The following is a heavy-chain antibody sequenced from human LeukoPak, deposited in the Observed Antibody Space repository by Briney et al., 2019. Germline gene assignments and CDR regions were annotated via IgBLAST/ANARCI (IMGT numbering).Heavy chain of an antibody. CDR2: IYTDDAT. D-gene: IGHD6-6*01. CDR1: GFIVSPNY. J-gene: IGHJ4*02. Sequence: GGSLRLSCAASGFIVSPNYMNWVRQAPGKGLEWVSVIYTDDATYYADSVKGRFTISRDHSKNTLYLQMNSLRDEDTAVYYCAIGSSSSAPDYWGQGTLVTVSS. CDR3: AIGSSSSAPDY. V-gene: IGHV3-53*01.